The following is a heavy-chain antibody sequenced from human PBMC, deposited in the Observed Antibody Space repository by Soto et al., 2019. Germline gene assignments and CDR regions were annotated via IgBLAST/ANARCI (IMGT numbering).Heavy chain of an antibody. J-gene: IGHJ6*02. CDR2: ISGSGGST. Sequence: GGSLRLSCAASGFTFSSYAMSWVRQAPGKGLEWVSAISGSGGSTYYADSVKGRFTISRDNSKNTLYLQMNSLRAEDTAVYYCAKAIVVVPAAIRYYGMDVWGQGTTVTVSS. CDR3: AKAIVVVPAAIRYYGMDV. D-gene: IGHD2-2*01. V-gene: IGHV3-23*01. CDR1: GFTFSSYA.